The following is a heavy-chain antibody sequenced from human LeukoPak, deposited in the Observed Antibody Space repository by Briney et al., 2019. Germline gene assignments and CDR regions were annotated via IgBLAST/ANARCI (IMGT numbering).Heavy chain of an antibody. CDR3: ARDKNSGWYGFDAFDI. D-gene: IGHD6-19*01. CDR2: INPNSGGT. CDR1: GYTFTGYY. V-gene: IGHV1-2*02. Sequence: ASVKVSCKASGYTFTGYYMHWVRQAPGQGLEWMGWINPNSGGTNYAQKFQGRVTMTRDTSISTAYMELSSLRSDDTAVYYCARDKNSGWYGFDAFDIWGQGTMVTVSS. J-gene: IGHJ3*02.